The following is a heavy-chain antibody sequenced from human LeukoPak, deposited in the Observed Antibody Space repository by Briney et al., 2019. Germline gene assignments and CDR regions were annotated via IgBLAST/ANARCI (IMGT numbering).Heavy chain of an antibody. Sequence: PSETLSLTCAVYGGSFSGYYWSWIRQPPGKGLEGIGEINHSGSTNYNPSLKSRVTISVDTSKNQFSLKLSSVTAADTAVYYCARGRITMVRGVRTFDYWGQGTLVTVSS. CDR2: INHSGST. CDR1: GGSFSGYY. D-gene: IGHD3-10*01. V-gene: IGHV4-34*01. CDR3: ARGRITMVRGVRTFDY. J-gene: IGHJ4*02.